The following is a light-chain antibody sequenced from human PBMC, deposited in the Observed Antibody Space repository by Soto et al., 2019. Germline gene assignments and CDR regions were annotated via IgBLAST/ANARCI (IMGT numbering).Light chain of an antibody. CDR3: QQYGSSSWT. Sequence: EILFTRSPGTLSLSPGERATLSCRASQSVSSSYLAWYQQKPGQAPRLFIYGASSRATGIPDRFSGSGSGTDFTLTISRLEAEDFAVYYCQQYGSSSWTFGQGTKVDVK. V-gene: IGKV3-20*01. CDR1: QSVSSSY. CDR2: GAS. J-gene: IGKJ1*01.